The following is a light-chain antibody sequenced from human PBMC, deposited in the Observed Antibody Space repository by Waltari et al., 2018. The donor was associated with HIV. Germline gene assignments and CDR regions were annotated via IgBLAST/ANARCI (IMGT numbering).Light chain of an antibody. Sequence: EIVMTQYPATLSVSTGERATLSCRASQSVSSDLAWYQQKPGQAPRLLIYGASTRATGVPARFSGSGSGTEFTLSISSLQSEDFGIFYCQQYKDWPPWTFGQGTKVEVK. J-gene: IGKJ1*01. V-gene: IGKV3-15*01. CDR3: QQYKDWPPWT. CDR2: GAS. CDR1: QSVSSD.